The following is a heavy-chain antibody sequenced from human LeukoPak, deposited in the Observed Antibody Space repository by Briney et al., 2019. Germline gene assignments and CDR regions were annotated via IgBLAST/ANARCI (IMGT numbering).Heavy chain of an antibody. CDR3: VRDTYCSSTSCFPYYMDV. CDR1: GYTFTSYG. V-gene: IGHV1-18*01. J-gene: IGHJ6*03. CDR2: ISAYYGNT. Sequence: GASVKVSCNASGYTFTSYGISWVRQAPGQGLEWMGWISAYYGNTNYAQNLQDRVTMTTDTSTSIAYLELRSLRSDDTAVYYCVRDTYCSSTSCFPYYMDVWGTGTTVTVSS. D-gene: IGHD2-2*01.